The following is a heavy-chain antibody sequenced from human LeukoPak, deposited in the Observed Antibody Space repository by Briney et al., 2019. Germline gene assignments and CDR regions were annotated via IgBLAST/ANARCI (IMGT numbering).Heavy chain of an antibody. CDR3: ARTRQWLVHFDY. V-gene: IGHV4-59*01. Sequence: SETLSLTCTVSGGSISSYYWSWIRQPPGKGLEWIGYIYYSGSTNYNPSLKSRVTISVDTSMNQFSLKLSSVTAADTAVYYCARTRQWLVHFDYWGQGTLVTVSS. J-gene: IGHJ4*02. CDR1: GGSISSYY. D-gene: IGHD6-19*01. CDR2: IYYSGST.